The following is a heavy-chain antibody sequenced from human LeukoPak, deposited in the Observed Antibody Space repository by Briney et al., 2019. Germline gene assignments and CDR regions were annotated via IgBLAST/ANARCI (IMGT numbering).Heavy chain of an antibody. Sequence: PSETLSLTCTVPGGSISSPISYCGWIRQPPGKGLEFIATVLHSGATFYSPSLEGRLTISIDTSTNQFSLKMTSMTAADTAVYSCARRIVGVIDAFDYWGQGALVTVSS. CDR3: ARRIVGVIDAFDY. J-gene: IGHJ4*02. CDR1: GGSISSPISY. CDR2: VLHSGAT. D-gene: IGHD1-26*01. V-gene: IGHV4-39*01.